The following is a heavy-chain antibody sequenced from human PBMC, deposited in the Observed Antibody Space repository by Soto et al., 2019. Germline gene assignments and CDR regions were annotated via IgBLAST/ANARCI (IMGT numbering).Heavy chain of an antibody. V-gene: IGHV1-18*01. CDR3: ARVAGGYSTQKGYFDL. Sequence: GASVKVSWKASGYTFTSYGISWVRQAPGQGLEWMGWISAYNGNTNYAQKLQGRVTMTTDTSTSTAYMELRSLRSDDTAGYYCARVAGGYSTQKGYFDLWGRGTLVTVSS. J-gene: IGHJ2*01. CDR2: ISAYNGNT. D-gene: IGHD6-13*01. CDR1: GYTFTSYG.